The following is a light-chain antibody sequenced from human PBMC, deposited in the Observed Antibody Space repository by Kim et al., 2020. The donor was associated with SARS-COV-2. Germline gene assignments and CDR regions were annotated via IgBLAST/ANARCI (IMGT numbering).Light chain of an antibody. CDR1: QRVTAN. CDR3: QHYNNWPLT. J-gene: IGKJ4*01. V-gene: IGKV3-15*01. Sequence: SPVAMTTPSCSASQRVTANLAGYQQRPDAAPRLLIYDASIRAPGVPARFSGTVSGTEFTLTISSLQSDDFAVYYCQHYNNWPLTFGGGTKVDIK. CDR2: DAS.